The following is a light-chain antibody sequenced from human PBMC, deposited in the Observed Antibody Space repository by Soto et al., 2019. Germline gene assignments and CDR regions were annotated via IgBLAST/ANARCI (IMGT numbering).Light chain of an antibody. CDR3: QHYDHVQVT. J-gene: IGKJ5*01. CDR1: QDIDNY. V-gene: IGKV1-33*01. CDR2: DAS. Sequence: DIQMTHSPSALSASVGDRVPLTFQASQDIDNYLNWYQQKPGKAPNLLIYDASNLETGVPSRFSGGGSGTDFTFTITSLQPEDIATYYCQHYDHVQVTFGQGTRLEIK.